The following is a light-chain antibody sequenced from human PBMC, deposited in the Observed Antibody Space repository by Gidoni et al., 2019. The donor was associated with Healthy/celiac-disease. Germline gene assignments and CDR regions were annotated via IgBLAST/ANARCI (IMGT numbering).Light chain of an antibody. CDR3: QQYNNWPPTWT. CDR1: QRVSSN. CDR2: GAS. V-gene: IGKV3-15*01. Sequence: EIVMTQSPATLSVSPGERATISCRASQRVSSNLAWYQQKPGQAPRLLIYGASTRATGIPARFSGSGSGTEFTLTISSLQSEDFAVYYCQQYNNWPPTWTFXQXTKVEIK. J-gene: IGKJ1*01.